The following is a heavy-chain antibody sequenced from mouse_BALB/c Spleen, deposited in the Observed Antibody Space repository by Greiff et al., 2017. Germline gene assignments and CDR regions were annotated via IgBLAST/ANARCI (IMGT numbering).Heavy chain of an antibody. J-gene: IGHJ3*01. CDR1: GYSITSGYY. CDR3: ARVTTATSAY. Sequence: EVQLVESGPGLVKPSQSLSLTCSVTGYSITSGYYWNWIRQFPGKKLEWMGYISYDGSNNYNPTLKNRSSITRDTSKNQFFLKLNSVTTEDTATYYCARVTTATSAYWGQGTLVTVSA. V-gene: IGHV3-6*02. D-gene: IGHD1-2*01. CDR2: ISYDGSN.